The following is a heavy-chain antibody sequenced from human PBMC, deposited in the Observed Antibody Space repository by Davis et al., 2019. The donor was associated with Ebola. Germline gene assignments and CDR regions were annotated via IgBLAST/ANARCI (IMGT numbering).Heavy chain of an antibody. Sequence: SGPTLVKPTQTLTLTCTFSGFSLSTRGMRVSWIRQPPGKALEWLARIDWDDDKFYSTSLKTRLTISKDTSKSQVVLTMTNMDPVDTATYYCARYPTYYDFWSGYYTGYYYYGMDVWGQGTTVTVSS. CDR1: GFSLSTRGMR. CDR2: IDWDDDK. CDR3: ARYPTYYDFWSGYYTGYYYYGMDV. J-gene: IGHJ6*02. V-gene: IGHV2-70*04. D-gene: IGHD3-3*01.